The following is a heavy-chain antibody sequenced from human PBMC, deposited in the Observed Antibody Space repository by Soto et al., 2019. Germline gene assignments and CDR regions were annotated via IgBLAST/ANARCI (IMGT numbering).Heavy chain of an antibody. V-gene: IGHV6-1*01. D-gene: IGHD1-26*01. CDR1: GDSVSSNSAA. Sequence: PSQTLSLTCAISGDSVSSNSAAWNLIMQSPSRGLEWLGRTYYRSKWYNDYAISVKSRITINPDTSKNQFSLQLNSVTPEDTAVYYCARIVGATADYWGQGTLVTVSS. CDR2: TYYRSKWYN. J-gene: IGHJ4*02. CDR3: ARIVGATADY.